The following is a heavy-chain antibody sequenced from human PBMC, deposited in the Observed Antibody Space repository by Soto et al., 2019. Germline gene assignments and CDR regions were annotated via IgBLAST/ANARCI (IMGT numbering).Heavy chain of an antibody. CDR2: IYYSGST. D-gene: IGHD1-20*01. CDR3: ARVRMYNWNDGVDP. Sequence: PSETLSLTCTVSGGSISSGDYYWSWIRQPPGKGLEWIGYIYYSGSTYYNPSLKSRVTISVDTSKNQFSLKLSSVTAADTAVYYCARVRMYNWNDGVDPWGQGTLVTVSS. J-gene: IGHJ5*02. V-gene: IGHV4-30-4*01. CDR1: GGSISSGDYY.